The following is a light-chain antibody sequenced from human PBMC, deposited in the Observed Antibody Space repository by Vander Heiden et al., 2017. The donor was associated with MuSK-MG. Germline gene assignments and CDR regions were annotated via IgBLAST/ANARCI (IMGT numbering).Light chain of an antibody. CDR2: GNS. Sequence: QSVLTQQPSVSGAPGQRVTIPCTGSSSNIGAGYDVHWYQQCPGTAPKPLIYGNSNRPSGVPDRFSASKSGTSASLAITGRQAEDEADYYCQSYDSSLSGYVFGTATKVTVL. V-gene: IGLV1-40*01. CDR1: SSNIGAGYD. CDR3: QSYDSSLSGYV. J-gene: IGLJ1*01.